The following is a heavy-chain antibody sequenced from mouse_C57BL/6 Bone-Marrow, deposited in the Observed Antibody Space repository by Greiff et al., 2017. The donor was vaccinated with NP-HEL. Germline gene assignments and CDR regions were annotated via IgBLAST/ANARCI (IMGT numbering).Heavy chain of an antibody. D-gene: IGHD1-1*01. CDR1: GFTFSNYW. Sequence: EVKLQESGGGLVQPGGSMKLSCVASGFTFSNYWMNWVRQSPEKGLEWVAQIRLKSDNYATHYAESVKGRFTISRDDSKSSVYLQMNNLRAEDTGIYYCTECITPLYYFDYWGQGTTLTVSS. V-gene: IGHV6-3*01. CDR3: TECITPLYYFDY. J-gene: IGHJ2*01. CDR2: IRLKSDNYAT.